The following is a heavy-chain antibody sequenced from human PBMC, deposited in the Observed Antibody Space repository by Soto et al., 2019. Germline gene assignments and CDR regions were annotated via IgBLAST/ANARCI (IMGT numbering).Heavy chain of an antibody. CDR2: IYHSGST. D-gene: IGHD3-22*01. CDR3: AREYYDSSGSYGMDV. CDR1: GGSISSGGYS. V-gene: IGHV4-30-2*01. J-gene: IGHJ6*02. Sequence: PSETLSLTCAVSGGSISSGGYSWSWIRQPPGKGLEWIGYIYHSGSTYYNPSLKSRVTISVDRSKNQFSLKLSSVTAADTAVYYCAREYYDSSGSYGMDVRGQGTTVTVSS.